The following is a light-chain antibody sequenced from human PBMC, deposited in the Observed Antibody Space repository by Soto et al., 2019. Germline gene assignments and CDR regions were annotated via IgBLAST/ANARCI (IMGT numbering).Light chain of an antibody. V-gene: IGLV4-69*01. CDR2: VNSGGSH. J-gene: IGLJ7*01. Sequence: QPVLTQSPSAAASLGASVKLTCTLSSGYSNYAIAWHQQQPEKGPRYLMKVNSGGSHIKGDGIPDRFSGSSSGAERYLFISSLQSEDVADYYCQTWGTGSAIVVFGGGTQLTVL. CDR3: QTWGTGSAIVV. CDR1: SGYSNYA.